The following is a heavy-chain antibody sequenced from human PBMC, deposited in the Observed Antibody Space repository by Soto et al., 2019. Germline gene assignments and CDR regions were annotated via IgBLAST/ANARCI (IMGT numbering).Heavy chain of an antibody. CDR2: ISGGDDYT. CDR3: ANDLRGRGDF. V-gene: IGHV3-23*01. Sequence: EVQLLESGGGLVQPGGSLRLSCAASGFTFTTYAMSWVRQAPGKGLEWISGISGGDDYTYYADSVRGRFIIFRDNSKNTLYLQMDSLRAEDAAIYYCANDLRGRGDFWGQGTLVTVSS. J-gene: IGHJ4*02. CDR1: GFTFTTYA. D-gene: IGHD3-10*01.